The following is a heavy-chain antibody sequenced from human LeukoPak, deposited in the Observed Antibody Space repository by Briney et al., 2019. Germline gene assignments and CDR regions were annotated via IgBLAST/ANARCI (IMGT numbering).Heavy chain of an antibody. J-gene: IGHJ4*02. V-gene: IGHV1-46*01. CDR1: GYTFTSYY. Sequence: ASVTVSCTASGYTFTSYYMHWVRQAPGQGLEWMGIINRSGGSTSYAQKFQGRVTMTRDTSTSTVYMELSSLRSEDTAVYYCARGIVGATYFDYWGQGTLVIVSS. D-gene: IGHD1-26*01. CDR3: ARGIVGATYFDY. CDR2: INRSGGST.